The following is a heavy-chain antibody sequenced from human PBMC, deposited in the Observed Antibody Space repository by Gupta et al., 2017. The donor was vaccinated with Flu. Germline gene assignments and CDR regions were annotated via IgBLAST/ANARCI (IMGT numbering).Heavy chain of an antibody. J-gene: IGHJ6*03. D-gene: IGHD2-2*02. CDR1: GGTFSSYA. Sequence: GGTFSSYAISWVRQAPGQGLEWMGGIIPIFGTANYAQKFQGRVTITADESTSTAYMELSSLRSEDTAVYYCARGRAPSPAAILDYYYYYMDVWGKGTTVTVSS. V-gene: IGHV1-69*01. CDR3: ARGRAPSPAAILDYYYYYMDV. CDR2: IIPIFGTA.